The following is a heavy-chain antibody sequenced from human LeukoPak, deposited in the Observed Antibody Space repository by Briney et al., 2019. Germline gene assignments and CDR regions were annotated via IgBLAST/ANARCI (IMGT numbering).Heavy chain of an antibody. V-gene: IGHV3-7*01. Sequence: GGSLRLSCATSGFTFTRYWMAWIRQSPGKGLEWVANVKQDGSQAYYLESVEGRFTISRDNAKTSLYLQMNSLRAEDTAVYYCASYYGSGSAYFDHWGQGTLVTVSS. D-gene: IGHD3-10*01. CDR2: VKQDGSQA. CDR3: ASYYGSGSAYFDH. J-gene: IGHJ4*02. CDR1: GFTFTRYW.